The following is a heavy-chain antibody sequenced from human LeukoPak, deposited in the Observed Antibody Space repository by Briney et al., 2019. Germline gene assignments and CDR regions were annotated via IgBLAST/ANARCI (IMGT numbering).Heavy chain of an antibody. Sequence: PGGSLRLSCAASGFTFSSYGMRWVRQDPGKGLEWVAVISYDGSNKYYADSVKGRFTISRDNSKNTLYLQMNSLRAEDTAVYYCAKPVDDFWSGYYYYYYGMDVWGQGTTVTVSS. CDR2: ISYDGSNK. CDR1: GFTFSSYG. V-gene: IGHV3-30*18. CDR3: AKPVDDFWSGYYYYYYGMDV. J-gene: IGHJ6*02. D-gene: IGHD3-3*01.